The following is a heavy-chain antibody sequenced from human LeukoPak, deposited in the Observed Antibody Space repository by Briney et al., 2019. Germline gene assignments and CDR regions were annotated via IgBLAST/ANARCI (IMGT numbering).Heavy chain of an antibody. CDR1: GFTFDDYA. V-gene: IGHV3-23*01. Sequence: GGSLRLSCAASGFTFDDYAMHWVRQAPGKGLEWVSGINWNSGSTYYADSVKGRFTISRDNSKNTLYLQMNSLRAEDTAVYYCAKDYLWFGELSPFDYWGQGTLVTVSS. CDR3: AKDYLWFGELSPFDY. CDR2: INWNSGST. J-gene: IGHJ4*02. D-gene: IGHD3-10*01.